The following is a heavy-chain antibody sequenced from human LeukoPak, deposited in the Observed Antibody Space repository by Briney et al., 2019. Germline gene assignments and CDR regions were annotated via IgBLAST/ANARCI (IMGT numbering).Heavy chain of an antibody. Sequence: SKTLSLTCAVYGGSFSGYYWSWIRQPPGKGLEWIGEINHSGSTNYNPSLRSRVTISVDTSKNQFSLKLSSVTAADTAVYYCARAYLSLRYFDYWGQGTLVTVSS. CDR2: INHSGST. D-gene: IGHD5-12*01. V-gene: IGHV4-34*01. CDR3: ARAYLSLRYFDY. J-gene: IGHJ4*02. CDR1: GGSFSGYY.